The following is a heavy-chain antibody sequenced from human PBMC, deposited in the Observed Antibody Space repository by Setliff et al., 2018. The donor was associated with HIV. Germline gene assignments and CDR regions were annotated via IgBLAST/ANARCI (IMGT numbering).Heavy chain of an antibody. Sequence: PGESLKISCKGSGYSFSSYWIGWVRQMPGKGLEWMGIIYPGDSDTRYSPSFQGQVTISADKSISTAYLQCSSLKASDTAMYYCARLVGICSGGSCTALAYTMDVWGQGTTVTVSS. J-gene: IGHJ6*02. CDR1: GYSFSSYW. D-gene: IGHD2-15*01. CDR2: IYPGDSDT. CDR3: ARLVGICSGGSCTALAYTMDV. V-gene: IGHV5-51*01.